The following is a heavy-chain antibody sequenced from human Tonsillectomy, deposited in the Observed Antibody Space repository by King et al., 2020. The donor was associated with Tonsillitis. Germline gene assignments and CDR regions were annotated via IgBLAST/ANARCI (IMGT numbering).Heavy chain of an antibody. V-gene: IGHV3-33*08. D-gene: IGHD1-26*01. J-gene: IGHJ6*03. Sequence: VQLVESGGGVVQPGRSLRLSCAASGFTFSNYGMHWVRRAPGKGLEWVALIWDYGSNKYYADSVKGRFTISRDNSKNTLYLQMNSLRAEDTAVYYCARASSSGNTYYYMDVWGKGTTVTVSS. CDR3: ARASSSGNTYYYMDV. CDR1: GFTFSNYG. CDR2: IWDYGSNK.